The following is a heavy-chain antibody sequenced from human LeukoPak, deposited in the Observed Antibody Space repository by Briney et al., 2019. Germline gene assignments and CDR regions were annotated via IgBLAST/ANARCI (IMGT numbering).Heavy chain of an antibody. D-gene: IGHD4-23*01. V-gene: IGHV3-7*01. Sequence: QPGGSLRLSCAASGFTFSSYWMSWVRQAPGKGLEWVANIKQDGGEKYYVDSVKGRFTISRDNSKNTLYLKMNSLRAEDTAVYDCARGGRLTTVVGYFDYWGQGTLVTVSS. CDR2: IKQDGGEK. J-gene: IGHJ4*02. CDR1: GFTFSSYW. CDR3: ARGGRLTTVVGYFDY.